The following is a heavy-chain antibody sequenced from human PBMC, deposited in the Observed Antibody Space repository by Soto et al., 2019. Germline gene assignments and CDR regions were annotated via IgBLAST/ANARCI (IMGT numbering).Heavy chain of an antibody. CDR3: ARLGYYDFWSGYSPGPFDY. CDR2: IYYSGST. D-gene: IGHD3-3*01. Sequence: SETLSLTCTVSGGSISSSSYYWGWIRQPPGKGLEWIGSIYYSGSTYYNPSLKSRVTISVDTSKNQFSLKLSSVTAADTAVYYCARLGYYDFWSGYSPGPFDYWGQGTLVTVSS. V-gene: IGHV4-39*01. J-gene: IGHJ4*02. CDR1: GGSISSSSYY.